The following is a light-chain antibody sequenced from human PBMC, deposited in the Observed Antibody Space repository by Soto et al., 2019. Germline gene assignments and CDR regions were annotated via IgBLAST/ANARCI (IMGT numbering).Light chain of an antibody. J-gene: IGKJ5*01. CDR1: QSLVYSDGNTY. Sequence: DVGMTQSPLSLPVTLGQPASISCRSSQSLVYSDGNTYLNWFQQRPGQSPRRLIYNVSKRDSGVPDRFSGSGSGTDFTLKISRVEAEDVGVYYCMQGTHWPPITFGQGTRLEIK. CDR3: MQGTHWPPIT. CDR2: NVS. V-gene: IGKV2-30*01.